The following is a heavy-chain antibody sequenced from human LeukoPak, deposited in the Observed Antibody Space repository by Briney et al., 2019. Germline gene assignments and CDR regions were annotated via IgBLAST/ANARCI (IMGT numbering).Heavy chain of an antibody. J-gene: IGHJ5*02. D-gene: IGHD4-11*01. CDR1: GGSFSGYY. V-gene: IGHV4-34*01. CDR3: ARGWTTVTTFGWFDP. CDR2: INHSGST. Sequence: ASETLSLTCAVYGGSFSGYYWSWLRQPPGKGLEWSGEINHSGSTNYNPSLKSRVTISVDTSKNQFSLKLSSVTAADAAVYYCARGWTTVTTFGWFDPWGQGTLVTVSA.